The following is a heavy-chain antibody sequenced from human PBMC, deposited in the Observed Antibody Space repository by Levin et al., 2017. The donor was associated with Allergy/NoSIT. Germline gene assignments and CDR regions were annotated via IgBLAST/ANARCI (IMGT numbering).Heavy chain of an antibody. J-gene: IGHJ4*02. CDR1: GFIFADHY. CDR2: SRDRARRHTI. Sequence: QPGESLKISCAASGFIFADHYMDWLRQAPGKGLEWIARSRDRARRHTIEYAASVKGRFIISRDFSKNSVFLQMNSLRNEDTAVYYCSRSLFGEGNFDFWGQGTLVTVSS. CDR3: SRSLFGEGNFDF. D-gene: IGHD3-16*01. V-gene: IGHV3-72*01.